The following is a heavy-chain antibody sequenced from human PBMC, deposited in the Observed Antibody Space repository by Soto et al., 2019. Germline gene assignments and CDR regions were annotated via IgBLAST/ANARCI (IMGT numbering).Heavy chain of an antibody. V-gene: IGHV1-8*01. J-gene: IGHJ6*03. Sequence: GASVKVSCKSSGYTFTSYDINWVRQATGQGLEWMGWMNPNSGNTGYAQKFQGRVTMTRNTSISTAYMELSSLRSEDTAVYYCASSTFDSFGGYGDYVNYYYYYMDVWGKGTTVTVSS. CDR2: MNPNSGNT. CDR3: ASSTFDSFGGYGDYVNYYYYYMDV. D-gene: IGHD4-17*01. CDR1: GYTFTSYD.